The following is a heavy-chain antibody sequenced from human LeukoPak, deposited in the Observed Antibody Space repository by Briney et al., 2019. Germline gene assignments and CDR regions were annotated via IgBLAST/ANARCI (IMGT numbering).Heavy chain of an antibody. CDR2: IYYSGST. J-gene: IGHJ2*01. CDR3: ARRNSITIFGVVTINWYFDL. D-gene: IGHD3-3*01. Sequence: SETLSLTCTVSGGSISSYYWSWIRQPPGKGLEWIGYIYYSGSTNYNPSLKSRVTISVDTSKNQFSLKLSSVTAADTAVYYCARRNSITIFGVVTINWYFDLWGRGTLVTVSS. V-gene: IGHV4-59*08. CDR1: GGSISSYY.